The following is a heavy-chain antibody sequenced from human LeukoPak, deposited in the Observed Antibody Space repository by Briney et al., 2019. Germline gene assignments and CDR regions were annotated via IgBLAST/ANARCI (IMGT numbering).Heavy chain of an antibody. CDR2: IYYSGTT. CDR3: ARSSGAYRSFDY. V-gene: IGHV4-59*01. D-gene: IGHD1-26*01. Sequence: KPSETLSLTCTVSGGSISSYYWSWIRQPPGNGLEWIGYIYYSGTTDYNPSLKSRVTISVDTSNNQFSLKVSSVTAADTAVYYCARSSGAYRSFDYWGQGTLVPVSS. J-gene: IGHJ4*02. CDR1: GGSISSYY.